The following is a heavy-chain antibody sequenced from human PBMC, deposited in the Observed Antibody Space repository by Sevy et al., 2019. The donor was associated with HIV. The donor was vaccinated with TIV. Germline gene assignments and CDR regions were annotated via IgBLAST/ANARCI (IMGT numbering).Heavy chain of an antibody. J-gene: IGHJ4*02. CDR3: ARHPSGGYSSGWYFDY. D-gene: IGHD6-19*01. Sequence: SETLSLTCTVSGGSISSSSYYWGRIRQPPGKGLEWIGSIYYSGSTYYNPSLKSRVTISVDTSKNQFSLKLSSVTAADTAVYYCARHPSGGYSSGWYFDYWGQGTLVTVSS. CDR2: IYYSGST. V-gene: IGHV4-39*01. CDR1: GGSISSSSYY.